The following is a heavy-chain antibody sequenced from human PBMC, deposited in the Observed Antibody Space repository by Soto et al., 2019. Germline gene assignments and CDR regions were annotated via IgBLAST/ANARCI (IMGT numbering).Heavy chain of an antibody. Sequence: SQTLSLTCTVSGGSISSGGYCWSWIRQHPGKGLEWIGYIYYSGSTYYNPSLKSRVTISVDTSKNQFSLKLSSVTAADTAVYYCACTMVQRVGNWFDPWGQGTLVTVSS. V-gene: IGHV4-31*03. CDR1: GGSISSGGYC. J-gene: IGHJ5*02. D-gene: IGHD3-10*01. CDR2: IYYSGST. CDR3: ACTMVQRVGNWFDP.